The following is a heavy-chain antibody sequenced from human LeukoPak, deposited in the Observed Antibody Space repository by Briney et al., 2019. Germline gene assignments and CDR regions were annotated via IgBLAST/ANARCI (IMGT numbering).Heavy chain of an antibody. D-gene: IGHD3-10*01. Sequence: GASVKVSCKASGGTFSSYAISWVRQAPGQGLEWMGGIIPIFGTANYAQKFQGRVTITTDESTSTAYMELSSLRSEDTAVYYCARLGVATVRGVKTLNSMDVWGQGTTVTVSS. V-gene: IGHV1-69*05. CDR1: GGTFSSYA. CDR3: ARLGVATVRGVKTLNSMDV. J-gene: IGHJ6*02. CDR2: IIPIFGTA.